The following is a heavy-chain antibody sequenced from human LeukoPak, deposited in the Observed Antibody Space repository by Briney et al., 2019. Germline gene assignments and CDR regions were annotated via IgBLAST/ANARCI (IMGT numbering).Heavy chain of an antibody. Sequence: GGSLRLSCAASGFTFSSYAMSWVRQAPGKGLEWVSAISGSGGSTYYADSVKGRFTISRDNSKNTLYLQMNSLRAEDTAVYYCAKGSDIVVVPAANHYMDVWGKGTTVTVSS. J-gene: IGHJ6*03. CDR3: AKGSDIVVVPAANHYMDV. CDR2: ISGSGGST. CDR1: GFTFSSYA. V-gene: IGHV3-23*01. D-gene: IGHD2-2*01.